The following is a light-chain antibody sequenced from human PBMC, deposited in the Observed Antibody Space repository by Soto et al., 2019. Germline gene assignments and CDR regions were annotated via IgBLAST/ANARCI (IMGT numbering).Light chain of an antibody. CDR3: QQYYSDPLT. Sequence: AIRMTQSPSSFSASTGDRVTITCRASQGISSYFAWYQQKPGKAPKLLIYAASTLQSGVPSRFSGSGSGTDFTLTISCLQSEDFATYYCQQYYSDPLTFGGGTKLEIK. CDR2: AAS. V-gene: IGKV1-8*01. CDR1: QGISSY. J-gene: IGKJ4*01.